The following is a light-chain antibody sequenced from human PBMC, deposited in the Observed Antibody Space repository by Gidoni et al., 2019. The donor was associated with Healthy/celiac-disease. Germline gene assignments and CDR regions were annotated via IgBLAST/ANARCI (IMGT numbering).Light chain of an antibody. V-gene: IGKV1-39*01. J-gene: IGKJ1*01. CDR3: QRSYSTPRT. CDR1: QSISSY. CDR2: AAT. Sequence: DIHMTQPPSSLSSSVGDRLTITCRASQSISSYLNWHQQKPGKAPKLLIYAATSLQSGVPSRFGGGGSGTDFTITISRVQQEDVANYCWQRSYSTPRTFGQGTKVEIK.